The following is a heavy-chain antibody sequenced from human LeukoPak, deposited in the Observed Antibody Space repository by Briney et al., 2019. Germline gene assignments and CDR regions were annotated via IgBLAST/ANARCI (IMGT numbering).Heavy chain of an antibody. CDR1: GYSFTSYW. CDR3: AIKYYYYYGMDV. Sequence: PGESLKISCKGSGYSFTSYWISWVRQMPGKGLEWMGRIDPSDSYTNYSPSFQGHVTISADKSISTAYLQWISLKASDTAMYYCAIKYYYYYGMDVWGQGTTVTVSS. V-gene: IGHV5-10-1*01. CDR2: IDPSDSYT. J-gene: IGHJ6*02.